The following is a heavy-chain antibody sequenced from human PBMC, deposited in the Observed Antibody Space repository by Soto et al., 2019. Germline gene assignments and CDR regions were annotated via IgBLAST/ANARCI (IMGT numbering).Heavy chain of an antibody. D-gene: IGHD2-8*01. CDR1: GFTFSAYS. Sequence: QLVESGGGLVQPGGSLRLSCAASGFTFSAYSMNWVRQAPGKGLEWGSYISSSSSTIYYADSVKDRFTISRDNAKNSLYLQMNSLRAEDTAVYYCAKYVVLMREQVSPKNAFDIWGQGTMVTVSS. CDR2: ISSSSSTI. CDR3: AKYVVLMREQVSPKNAFDI. V-gene: IGHV3-48*01. J-gene: IGHJ3*02.